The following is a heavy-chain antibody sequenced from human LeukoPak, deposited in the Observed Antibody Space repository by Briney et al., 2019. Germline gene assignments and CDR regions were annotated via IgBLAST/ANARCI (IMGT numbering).Heavy chain of an antibody. CDR2: ISGSGGSI. D-gene: IGHD6-19*01. CDR1: GFSLTSNG. J-gene: IGHJ4*02. Sequence: GGSLRLSCAASGFSLTSNGMHWVRQAPGKGLEWVSGISGSGGSISYADSVKGRFTISRDNSKNTLSLQMNSLRAEDTAVYYCAKGGVAGNYWGQGTLVTVSS. CDR3: AKGGVAGNY. V-gene: IGHV3-23*01.